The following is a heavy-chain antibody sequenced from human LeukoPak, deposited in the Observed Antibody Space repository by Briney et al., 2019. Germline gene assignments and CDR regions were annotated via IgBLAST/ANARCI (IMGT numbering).Heavy chain of an antibody. J-gene: IGHJ4*02. D-gene: IGHD5-24*01. Sequence: ASVKVSCKASGYTFTGYYMHWVRQAPGQGLEWMGWIHPSSTGTNYAQKFQGRVTVTRDTSISTAYMELSGLRSDDTAVYYCARDLGHNGSYWGQGTLVTVSS. V-gene: IGHV1-2*02. CDR1: GYTFTGYY. CDR2: IHPSSTGT. CDR3: ARDLGHNGSY.